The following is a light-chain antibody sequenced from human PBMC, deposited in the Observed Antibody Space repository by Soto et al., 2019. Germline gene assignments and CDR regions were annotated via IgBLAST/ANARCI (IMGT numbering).Light chain of an antibody. CDR2: GAY. J-gene: IGKJ4*02. CDR1: QSVSSSY. Sequence: SQSVSSSYLAWYQQRPGQAPRLLIYGAYSRATGIPARFIGSGSGTETTLICGLRQPDDLVVYSLRQHTERPGAFRGGTRVEIK. CDR3: RQHTERPGA. V-gene: IGKV3D-7*01.